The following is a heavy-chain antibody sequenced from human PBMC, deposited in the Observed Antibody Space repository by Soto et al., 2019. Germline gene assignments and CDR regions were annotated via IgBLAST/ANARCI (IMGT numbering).Heavy chain of an antibody. CDR3: AKDRAAAGSEFHY. CDR2: ISGSGGST. Sequence: EVQLLESGGGLVQPGGSLRLSCAASGFTFSSYAMSWVRQAPGKGLEWVSAISGSGGSTYYADSVKGRVTISRDNSKNSLYLQINSLRAEDTAVYYCAKDRAAAGSEFHYWGQVTLVTVSS. CDR1: GFTFSSYA. J-gene: IGHJ4*02. D-gene: IGHD6-13*01. V-gene: IGHV3-23*01.